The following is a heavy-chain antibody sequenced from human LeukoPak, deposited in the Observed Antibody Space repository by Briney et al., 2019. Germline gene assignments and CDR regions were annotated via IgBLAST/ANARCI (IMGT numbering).Heavy chain of an antibody. CDR1: GGSISSYY. Sequence: SEPLSLTCTVSGGSISSYYWSWIRQPPGKGLEWIGYIYYSGSTNYNPSLKSRVTISVDTSKNQFSLKLSSVTAADTAVYYCARVGAMYYYGSEPHWFDPWGQGTLVTVSS. CDR3: ARVGAMYYYGSEPHWFDP. V-gene: IGHV4-59*01. D-gene: IGHD3-10*01. CDR2: IYYSGST. J-gene: IGHJ5*02.